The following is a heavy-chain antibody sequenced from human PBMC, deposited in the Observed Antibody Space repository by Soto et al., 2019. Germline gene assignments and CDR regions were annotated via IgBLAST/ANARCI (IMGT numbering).Heavy chain of an antibody. CDR1: GFTFSSYS. Sequence: PGGSLRLSCAASGFTFSSYSMNWVRQAPGKGLEWVSSISSSSSYIYYADSVKGRFTISRDNAKNSLYLQMNSLRAEDTAVYYCARGLSTYYDFWSGHIDYWGQGTLVTVSS. CDR2: ISSSSSYI. J-gene: IGHJ4*02. V-gene: IGHV3-21*01. D-gene: IGHD3-3*01. CDR3: ARGLSTYYDFWSGHIDY.